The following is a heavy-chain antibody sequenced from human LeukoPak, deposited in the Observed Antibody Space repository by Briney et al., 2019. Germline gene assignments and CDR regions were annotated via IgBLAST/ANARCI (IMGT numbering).Heavy chain of an antibody. CDR2: IYYSGST. D-gene: IGHD3-10*01. V-gene: IGHV4-39*01. CDR1: GGSISSSSYY. Sequence: SETLSLTCTVSGGSISSSSYYWGWIRQPPGKGLEWIGSIYYSGSTYYNPSLKSRVTISADTSKNQFSLKLSSVTAADTAVYYCARGIITGYYFDYWGQGTLVTVSS. J-gene: IGHJ4*02. CDR3: ARGIITGYYFDY.